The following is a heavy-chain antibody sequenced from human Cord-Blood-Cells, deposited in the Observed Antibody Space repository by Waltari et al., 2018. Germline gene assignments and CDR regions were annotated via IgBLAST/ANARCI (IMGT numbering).Heavy chain of an antibody. D-gene: IGHD1-26*01. V-gene: IGHV4-59*01. J-gene: IGHJ4*02. Sequence: KGLEWIGYIDYSGSTNYNPSLKSRVTISVDTYKNQFSLKLSSVTAADTAVYYCARYNRRGSYGYWGQGTLVTVSS. CDR2: IDYSGST. CDR3: ARYNRRGSYGY.